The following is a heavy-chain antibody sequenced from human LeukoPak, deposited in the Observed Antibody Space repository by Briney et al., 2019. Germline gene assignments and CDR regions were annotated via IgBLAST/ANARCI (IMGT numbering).Heavy chain of an antibody. CDR1: GDSISNYY. CDR2: IYYSGST. V-gene: IGHV4-59*01. D-gene: IGHD2-15*01. CDR3: ARDGGRDAFDI. Sequence: SETLSLTCTVSGDSISNYYWSWLRQPPGKGLEWIGYIYYSGSTNYNPSLKSRITISVDTSKNQFSLKLSSVTTADTAVYYCARDGGRDAFDIWGQGTMVAVSS. J-gene: IGHJ3*02.